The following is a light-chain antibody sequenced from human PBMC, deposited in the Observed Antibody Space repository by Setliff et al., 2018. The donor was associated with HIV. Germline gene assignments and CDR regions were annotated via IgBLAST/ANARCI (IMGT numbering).Light chain of an antibody. CDR1: SSDVGGYDF. Sequence: QSALTQPASVSGSPGQSITISCIGTSSDVGGYDFVSWYQQRPGKAPKLTIFDVSERPSGVSHRFSGSKSGNTASLTISGLQTEDEADYFCAPYRSPATYVFGIGTKVNVL. CDR2: DVS. V-gene: IGLV2-14*03. J-gene: IGLJ1*01. CDR3: APYRSPATYV.